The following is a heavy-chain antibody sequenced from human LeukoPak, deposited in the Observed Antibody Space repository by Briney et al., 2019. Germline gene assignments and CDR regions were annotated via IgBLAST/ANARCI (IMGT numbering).Heavy chain of an antibody. J-gene: IGHJ4*02. CDR2: IYTTGGT. D-gene: IGHD3-16*02. Sequence: SETLSLTFTVSGRSMRSYHGSWIRQPAGKGLEWIGRIYTTGGTNYNPSLKSRVTMSEDTSKKQFSLKLTSVTAADTAVYFCARGPHLRSTYRYLDYWGQGTLVTVSS. CDR3: ARGPHLRSTYRYLDY. V-gene: IGHV4-4*07. CDR1: GRSMRSYH.